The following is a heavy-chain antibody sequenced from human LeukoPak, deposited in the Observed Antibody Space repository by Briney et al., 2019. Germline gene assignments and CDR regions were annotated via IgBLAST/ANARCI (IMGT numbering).Heavy chain of an antibody. CDR3: ARDGGGGYYYDSSGYVDY. D-gene: IGHD3-22*01. J-gene: IGHJ4*02. Sequence: GASVKVSCKASGYTLTGYNMHWVRQAPGQGLEWMGIINPSGGSTSYAQKFQGRVTMTRDMSTSTVYMELSSLRSEDTAVYYCARDGGGGYYYDSSGYVDYWGQGTLVTVSS. V-gene: IGHV1-46*01. CDR2: INPSGGST. CDR1: GYTLTGYN.